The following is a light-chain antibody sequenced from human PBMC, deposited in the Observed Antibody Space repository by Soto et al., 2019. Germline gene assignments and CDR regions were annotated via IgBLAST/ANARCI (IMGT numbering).Light chain of an antibody. V-gene: IGLV2-8*01. Sequence: QSALTQPPSASGSPGQSVTISCTGTSSDVGGYNFVSWYQQHPGKAPKLIIFAVSQRPSGVPDRFSGSKSGNSASLTVSGLQAEDEADYYCTSYADSSNVIFGGGTKLTVL. CDR2: AVS. CDR3: TSYADSSNVI. J-gene: IGLJ2*01. CDR1: SSDVGGYNF.